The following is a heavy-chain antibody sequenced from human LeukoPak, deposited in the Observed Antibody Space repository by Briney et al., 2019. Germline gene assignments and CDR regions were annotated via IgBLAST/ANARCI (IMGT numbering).Heavy chain of an antibody. CDR3: ARDGEWLRPMDY. V-gene: IGHV3-30-3*01. CDR1: GFTFSSYA. CDR2: ISYDGSNK. D-gene: IGHD5-12*01. J-gene: IGHJ4*02. Sequence: PGGSLRLSCAASGFTFSSYAMHWVRQAPCKGLEWVAVISYDGSNKYYADSVKGRFTISRDNSKNTLYLQMNSLRAEDTAVYYCARDGEWLRPMDYWGQGTLVTVSS.